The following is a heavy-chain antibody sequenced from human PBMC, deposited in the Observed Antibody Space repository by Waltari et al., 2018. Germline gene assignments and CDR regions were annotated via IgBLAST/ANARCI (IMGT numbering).Heavy chain of an antibody. Sequence: QVQLQQWGAGLLKPSETLSLTCAVHGGSFRGSYWSWIRQPPGTGLEWIGEINHSGSTNYNPSLKSRVTISVDTSKNQFSPKLSSLTAADTAVYYCARGGPNCSGGSCYGLAFDYWGQGTLVTVSS. CDR2: INHSGST. CDR3: ARGGPNCSGGSCYGLAFDY. CDR1: GGSFRGSY. D-gene: IGHD2-15*01. V-gene: IGHV4-34*01. J-gene: IGHJ4*02.